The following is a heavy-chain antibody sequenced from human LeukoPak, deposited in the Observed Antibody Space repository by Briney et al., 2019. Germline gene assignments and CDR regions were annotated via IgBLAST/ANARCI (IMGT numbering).Heavy chain of an antibody. D-gene: IGHD4-17*01. CDR2: ISSEGRST. J-gene: IGHJ3*01. V-gene: IGHV3-74*01. Sequence: GGSLRLSCEASGFTFNTYWMHWVRQAPGKGLIWVSRISSEGRSTTYADSVKGRFTIYRDNAKNTLYLQMNSLRAEDTAVYYCARDYGDAFDVWGQGTMVTVSS. CDR3: ARDYGDAFDV. CDR1: GFTFNTYW.